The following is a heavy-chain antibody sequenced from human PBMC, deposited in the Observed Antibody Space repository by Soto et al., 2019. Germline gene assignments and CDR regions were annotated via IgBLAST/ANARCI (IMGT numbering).Heavy chain of an antibody. Sequence: ASVKVSCKASGYTFTSYDMHWVRQAPGQGLEWMGIINPSGGGTNYAQKFQGRVTMTRDTSTSTVYMELSSLRSEDTAVYYCARDLAYCGADCSSDYWGEGTLVTVSS. D-gene: IGHD2-21*02. V-gene: IGHV1-46*01. CDR2: INPSGGGT. CDR3: ARDLAYCGADCSSDY. CDR1: GYTFTSYD. J-gene: IGHJ4*02.